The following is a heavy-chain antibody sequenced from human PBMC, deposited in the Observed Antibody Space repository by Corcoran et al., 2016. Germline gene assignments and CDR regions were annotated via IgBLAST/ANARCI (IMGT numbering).Heavy chain of an antibody. V-gene: IGHV5-51*01. CDR3: ANPHGYSRGY. J-gene: IGHJ4*02. CDR2: IYPGDSDT. Sequence: EVQLVQSGAEVKKPEESLKISCKGSGYSFSTYWIAWVRQMPGKGLEWMGIIYPGDSDTRYSPSFQGQVTISRDNSKNTLYLQMNSLRAEDMAVYYCANPHGYSRGYWGQGTLVTVSS. D-gene: IGHD5-18*01. CDR1: GYSFSTYW.